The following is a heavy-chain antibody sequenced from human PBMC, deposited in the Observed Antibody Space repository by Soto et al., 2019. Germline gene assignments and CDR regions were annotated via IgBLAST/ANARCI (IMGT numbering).Heavy chain of an antibody. CDR1: GFTFSSYA. Sequence: RLSCAASGFTFSSYAMSWVRQAPGKGLGWVSGISDSGGSTYYADSVKGRFTISRDNSKNTLYLQMNSLRAEDTAVYYCAKGTYYYGSAPYYFDYWGQGTLVTVSS. V-gene: IGHV3-23*01. D-gene: IGHD3-10*01. J-gene: IGHJ4*02. CDR2: ISDSGGST. CDR3: AKGTYYYGSAPYYFDY.